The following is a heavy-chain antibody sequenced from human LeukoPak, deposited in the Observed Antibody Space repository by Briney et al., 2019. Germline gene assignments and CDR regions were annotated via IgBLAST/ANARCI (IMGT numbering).Heavy chain of an antibody. D-gene: IGHD2-15*01. CDR1: GGSFSGYY. CDR3: ARHFCSGGSCHTYDY. V-gene: IGHV4-34*01. J-gene: IGHJ4*02. Sequence: SETLSLTCAVYGGSFSGYYWSWIRQPPGKGLEWIASFYYSGSTFYSPSLKSRVTISFDTSKNQFSLNLISVTAADTAVYYCARHFCSGGSCHTYDYWGQGTLVAVSS. CDR2: FYYSGST.